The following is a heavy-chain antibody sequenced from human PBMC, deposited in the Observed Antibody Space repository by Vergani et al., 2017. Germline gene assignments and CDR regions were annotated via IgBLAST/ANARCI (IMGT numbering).Heavy chain of an antibody. Sequence: VQLVESGGGLVQPGGSLRLSCAASGFTFSSYGMHWVRQAPGKGLEWVAFIRYDGSNKYYADSVKGRFTISRDNSKNTLYLQMNSLRAEDTAVYYCAKSRCSSTSCYRYYYYYYMDVWGKGTTVTVSS. V-gene: IGHV3-30*02. J-gene: IGHJ6*03. D-gene: IGHD2-2*01. CDR1: GFTFSSYG. CDR3: AKSRCSSTSCYRYYYYYYMDV. CDR2: IRYDGSNK.